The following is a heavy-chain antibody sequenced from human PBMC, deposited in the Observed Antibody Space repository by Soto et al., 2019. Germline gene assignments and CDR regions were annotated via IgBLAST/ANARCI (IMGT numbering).Heavy chain of an antibody. D-gene: IGHD1-26*01. Sequence: PSETLSLTCTVSGGSISSGGYYWSWIRQPPGKGLEWIGYIYFSGSTNYNPSLKSRVTISVDTSKNQFSLKLSSVTAADTAVYYCASDSSWDKFDYWGQGTLVTSPQ. CDR1: GGSISSGGYY. CDR2: IYFSGST. CDR3: ASDSSWDKFDY. J-gene: IGHJ4*02. V-gene: IGHV4-61*08.